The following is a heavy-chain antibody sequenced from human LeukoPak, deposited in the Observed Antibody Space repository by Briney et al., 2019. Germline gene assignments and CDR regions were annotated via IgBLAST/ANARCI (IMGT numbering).Heavy chain of an antibody. CDR1: GGTFSMYA. V-gene: IGHV1-18*01. D-gene: IGHD1-26*01. CDR3: ARAAIVGATEAFDI. Sequence: ASVKVSCKASGGTFSMYAISWVRQAPGQGLEWMGWISAYNGNTNYAQKLQGRVTMTTDTSTSTAYMELRSLRSDDTAVYYCARAAIVGATEAFDIWGQGTMVTVSS. CDR2: ISAYNGNT. J-gene: IGHJ3*02.